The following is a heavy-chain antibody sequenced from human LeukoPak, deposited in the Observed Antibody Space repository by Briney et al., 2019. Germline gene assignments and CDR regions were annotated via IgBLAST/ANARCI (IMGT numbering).Heavy chain of an antibody. CDR1: GGSFSSSSYY. V-gene: IGHV4-39*07. J-gene: IGHJ4*02. Sequence: PSETLSLTCTVSGGSFSSSSYYWGWIRQPPGKGLEWIGEINHTGSTNYNPSLESRVTMSVDMSKNQFSLHLTSVTAADTAVYYCAAVPYCSGGSCYAYFDHWGLGNQVTVSS. CDR3: AAVPYCSGGSCYAYFDH. CDR2: INHTGST. D-gene: IGHD2-15*01.